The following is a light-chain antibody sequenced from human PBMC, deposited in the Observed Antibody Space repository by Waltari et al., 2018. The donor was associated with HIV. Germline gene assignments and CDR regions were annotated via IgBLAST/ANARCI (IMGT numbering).Light chain of an antibody. CDR3: HQTGSLPLT. J-gene: IGKJ4*01. Sequence: EVVLTQSPALHSVTPNEKVTITCRASQSIGDSLHWYQQKPDQSPKLLFKFASQSISGVPSRFSGSGSGTDFTLTINSLEAEDAATYYCHQTGSLPLTFGGGTKVEIK. V-gene: IGKV6-21*02. CDR1: QSIGDS. CDR2: FAS.